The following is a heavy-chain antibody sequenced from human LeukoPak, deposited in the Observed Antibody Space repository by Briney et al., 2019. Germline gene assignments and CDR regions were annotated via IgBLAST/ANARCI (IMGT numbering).Heavy chain of an antibody. CDR3: ARVRGHIVVVPAARAYYFDY. D-gene: IGHD2-2*01. CDR1: GFTFSSYW. V-gene: IGHV3-7*05. J-gene: IGHJ4*02. CDR2: IKQAGSEK. Sequence: GGSLRLSCAASGFTFSSYWMSWVRQAPGKGLEWVANIKQAGSEKYYVDSVKGRFTISRDNAKNSLYLQMNSLRAEDTAVYYCARVRGHIVVVPAARAYYFDYWGQGTLVTVSS.